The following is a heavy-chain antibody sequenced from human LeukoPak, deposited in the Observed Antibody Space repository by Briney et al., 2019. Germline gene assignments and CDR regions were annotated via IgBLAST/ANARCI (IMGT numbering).Heavy chain of an antibody. CDR3: ARNWSDP. CDR2: IYSGGST. J-gene: IGHJ5*02. Sequence: GGSLRLSCAASGFTVSSDYMSWVRQAPGKGLEWVSVIYSGGSTYYADSVKGRFTISRDKSKNTVYLQMNSLRFEDTAMYYCARNWSDPWGQGTLVTVSS. CDR1: GFTVSSDY. V-gene: IGHV3-53*05.